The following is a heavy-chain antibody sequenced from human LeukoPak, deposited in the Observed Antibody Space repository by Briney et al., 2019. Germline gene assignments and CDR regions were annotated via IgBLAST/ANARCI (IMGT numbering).Heavy chain of an antibody. J-gene: IGHJ5*02. CDR3: VRYGNSCYDP. D-gene: IGHD4-23*01. Sequence: PGGSLRLSCSASGFTFNIYAMHWVRQAPGTGLEYVSAISTDGRGTYYADSVKGRFTISRDNSKNALYLQMSSLRPEDTAIYYCVRYGNSCYDPWGQGTLVTVSS. V-gene: IGHV3-64D*06. CDR1: GFTFNIYA. CDR2: ISTDGRGT.